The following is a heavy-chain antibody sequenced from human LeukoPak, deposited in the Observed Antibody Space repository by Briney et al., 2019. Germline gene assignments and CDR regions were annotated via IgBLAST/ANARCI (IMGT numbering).Heavy chain of an antibody. V-gene: IGHV1-2*02. D-gene: IGHD5-18*01. CDR1: GYTFTDYY. CDR3: AREGFSHSYGYPTLDYFDC. J-gene: IGHJ4*02. CDR2: INPNSGGT. Sequence: GASVKVSCKASGYTFTDYYVHWVRQAPGQGLEWMGWINPNSGGTNYAQKFQGRVTMTRDTSISTAYMELSRLRSDDTAVYYCAREGFSHSYGYPTLDYFDCWGQGTLVTVSS.